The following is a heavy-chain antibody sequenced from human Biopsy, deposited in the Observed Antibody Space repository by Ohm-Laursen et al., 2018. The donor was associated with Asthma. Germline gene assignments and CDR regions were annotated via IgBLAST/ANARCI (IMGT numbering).Heavy chain of an antibody. V-gene: IGHV1-18*04. D-gene: IGHD2-2*01. CDR1: GYSFELNG. Sequence: ASVKVSCKASGYSFELNGMRWVRQRPGQGLEWMGWISDYLENPNYAQKFQGRVNMTYDRSTNTAYMELKSLRTDDTAVYFCARTYCTLNTCYASFDHWGQGTLVAVSS. CDR2: ISDYLENP. J-gene: IGHJ4*02. CDR3: ARTYCTLNTCYASFDH.